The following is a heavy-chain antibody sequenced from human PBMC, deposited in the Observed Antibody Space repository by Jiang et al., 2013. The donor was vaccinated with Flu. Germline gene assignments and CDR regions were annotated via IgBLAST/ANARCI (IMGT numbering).Heavy chain of an antibody. Sequence: LLKPSETLSLTCTVSGGSITSYYWNWIRQPPGRGLEWLGSIHYSGSANYNPSLRSRVTMSLDTSKNQFSLNLTSVTAADTAMYYCASGEYCDGGSCPRGGTYYFDSWGRGALVTVSS. D-gene: IGHD2-15*01. CDR1: GGSITSYY. CDR3: ASGEYCDGGSCPRGGTYYFDS. CDR2: IHYSGSA. V-gene: IGHV4-59*01. J-gene: IGHJ4*02.